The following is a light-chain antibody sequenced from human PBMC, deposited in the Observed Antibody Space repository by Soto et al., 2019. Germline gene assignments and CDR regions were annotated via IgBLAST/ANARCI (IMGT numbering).Light chain of an antibody. CDR3: QQYYSYPWT. CDR2: AAS. Sequence: AIRMTQSPSSLSASTGDRVTITWRASQGISSYLAWYQQKPGKAPKLLIYAASTLQSGVPSRFSGSGSGTDFTLTISCLQSEDFATYYCQQYYSYPWTVGQGTKVEIK. J-gene: IGKJ1*01. V-gene: IGKV1-8*01. CDR1: QGISSY.